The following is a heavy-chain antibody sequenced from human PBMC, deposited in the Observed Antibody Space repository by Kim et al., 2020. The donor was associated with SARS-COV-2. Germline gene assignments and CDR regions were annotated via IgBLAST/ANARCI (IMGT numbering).Heavy chain of an antibody. CDR2: INPNSGGT. CDR1: GYTFTGYY. V-gene: IGHV1-2*02. D-gene: IGHD4-4*01. J-gene: IGHJ4*02. Sequence: ASVKVSCKASGYTFTGYYMHWVRQAPGQGLEWMGWINPNSGGTNYAQKFQGRVTMTRDTSISTAYMELSRLRSDDTAVYYCARARRGHDYSNYFGAGYWGQGTLVTVSS. CDR3: ARARRGHDYSNYFGAGY.